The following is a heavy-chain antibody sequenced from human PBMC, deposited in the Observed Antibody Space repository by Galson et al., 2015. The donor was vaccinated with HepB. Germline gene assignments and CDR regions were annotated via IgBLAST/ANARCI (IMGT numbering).Heavy chain of an antibody. J-gene: IGHJ4*02. D-gene: IGHD6-13*01. CDR3: ARDGVAGGTDLDY. CDR1: GFTFSNYS. Sequence: SLRLSCAASGFTFSNYSMSWVRQAPGKGLEWVSHISSSSSYIYYADSLKGRFTISRDNAKNSLYLQMNSLRVEDTAVYYCARDGVAGGTDLDYWGQGTLVTVAP. V-gene: IGHV3-21*01. CDR2: ISSSSSYI.